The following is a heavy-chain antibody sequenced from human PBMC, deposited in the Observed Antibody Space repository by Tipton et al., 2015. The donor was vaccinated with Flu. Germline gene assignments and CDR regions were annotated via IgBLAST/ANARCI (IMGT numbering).Heavy chain of an antibody. CDR2: IYYNGST. CDR3: ARSRCSSTSCSQEFHP. D-gene: IGHD2-2*01. V-gene: IGHV4-31*03. CDR1: GGSISSGGYY. J-gene: IGHJ5*02. Sequence: TLSLTCTVSGGSISSGGYYWSWIRQHPGKGLEWIGYIYYNGSTYYNPSLKSRVTISVDTSKNQFSLKLSSVTAADTAVYYCARSRCSSTSCSQEFHPWGRGTLVTVSS.